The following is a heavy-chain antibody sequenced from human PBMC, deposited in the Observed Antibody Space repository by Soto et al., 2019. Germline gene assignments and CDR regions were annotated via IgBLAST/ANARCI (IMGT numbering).Heavy chain of an antibody. CDR2: INSNSGGT. CDR1: GYTFTGYY. Sequence: ASVKVSCKASGYTFTGYYMHWVRQAPGQGLEWMGWINSNSGGTNYAQKFQGWVTMTRDTSISTAYMELSRLRSDDTAVYYCATTVTTGMDPDAFDIWGQGTMVSVSS. D-gene: IGHD4-17*01. CDR3: ATTVTTGMDPDAFDI. V-gene: IGHV1-2*04. J-gene: IGHJ3*02.